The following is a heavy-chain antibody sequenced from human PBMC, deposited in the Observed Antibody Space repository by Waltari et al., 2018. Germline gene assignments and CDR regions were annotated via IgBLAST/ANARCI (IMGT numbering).Heavy chain of an antibody. Sequence: QVQLQQWGAGLLKPSETLSLTCAVYGGSFSGYYWSWIRQPPGKGLEWIGEINHRGSTSYNPSLKRRGTIPVDTYKNQFSLKLSSVTAADTAVYDCARVTGYSSGWYHFNNWFDPWGQGTLVTVSS. J-gene: IGHJ5*02. CDR1: GGSFSGYY. CDR3: ARVTGYSSGWYHFNNWFDP. CDR2: INHRGST. V-gene: IGHV4-34*01. D-gene: IGHD6-19*01.